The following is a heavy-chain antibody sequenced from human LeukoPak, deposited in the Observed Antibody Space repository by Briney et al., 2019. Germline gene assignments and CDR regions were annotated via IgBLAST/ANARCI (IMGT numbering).Heavy chain of an antibody. Sequence: SETLSLTCTVSGGSITNRGYYWGWVCQPPGKGLEWIASIYYTGSTYYNPSRKSRVTISLDASKKQFSLKLSSVTAADTAVYYCAKVTASGFFDYWGQGTLVTVSS. D-gene: IGHD2-21*02. V-gene: IGHV4-39*07. J-gene: IGHJ4*02. CDR2: IYYTGST. CDR3: AKVTASGFFDY. CDR1: GGSITNRGYY.